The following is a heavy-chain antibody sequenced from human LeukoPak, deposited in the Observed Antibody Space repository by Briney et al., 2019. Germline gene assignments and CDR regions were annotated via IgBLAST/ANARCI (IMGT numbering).Heavy chain of an antibody. D-gene: IGHD3-10*01. Sequence: PGGSLRLSCAASGFTFSSYWMHWVRQAPGKGLVWVSRIRYDERITNYADSVKGRFTISRDNGKNTLYLQMNSLRAEDTAVYYCARAVLLWFGELFDWFDPWGQGTLVTVSS. J-gene: IGHJ5*02. CDR1: GFTFSSYW. CDR3: ARAVLLWFGELFDWFDP. V-gene: IGHV3-74*01. CDR2: IRYDERIT.